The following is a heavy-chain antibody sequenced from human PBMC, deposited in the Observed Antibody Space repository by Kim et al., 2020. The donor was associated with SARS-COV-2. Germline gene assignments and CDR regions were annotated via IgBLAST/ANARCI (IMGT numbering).Heavy chain of an antibody. Sequence: SETLSLTCVVSGAAISSSSCWSWVRQPPGKGLEWIGEVDHSGTTSYNVSLKSRVTISVDKSKNQFSLRLNSVSAADTAVYYCARGVSSAWTLRAWFDPWGQGTLSPSPQ. CDR3: ARGVSSAWTLRAWFDP. CDR1: GAAISSSSC. V-gene: IGHV4-4*02. D-gene: IGHD3-22*01. J-gene: IGHJ5*02. CDR2: VDHSGTT.